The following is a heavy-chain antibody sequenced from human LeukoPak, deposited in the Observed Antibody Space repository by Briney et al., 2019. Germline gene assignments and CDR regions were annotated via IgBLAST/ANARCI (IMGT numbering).Heavy chain of an antibody. J-gene: IGHJ1*01. CDR3: ATYSSLNRRECQY. V-gene: IGHV3-48*04. CDR1: GFDFSASS. Sequence: GGSLRLSWVASGFDFSASSFNYIRQAPGKGLEWVSYIRASSSLISYADSVRGRFTISRDNAKNSQYLQMNSLRAEDTAVYYCATYSSLNRRECQYWGQGTLLTGSS. CDR2: IRASSSLI. D-gene: IGHD3-22*01.